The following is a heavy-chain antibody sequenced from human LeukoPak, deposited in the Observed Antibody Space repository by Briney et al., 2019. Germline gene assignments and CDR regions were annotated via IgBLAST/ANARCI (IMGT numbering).Heavy chain of an antibody. D-gene: IGHD2-15*01. V-gene: IGHV3-64D*06. J-gene: IGHJ1*01. CDR1: GFTFSNYA. CDR3: VKGVVVAASAWEYFQH. Sequence: GGSLRLSCSASGFTFSNYAMHWVRQAPGKGLEYVSIINSNGGSTYYTDSVKGRFTISRDNAKNTLYLQMSSLRAEDTAVYYCVKGVVVAASAWEYFQHWGQGTLVIVSS. CDR2: INSNGGST.